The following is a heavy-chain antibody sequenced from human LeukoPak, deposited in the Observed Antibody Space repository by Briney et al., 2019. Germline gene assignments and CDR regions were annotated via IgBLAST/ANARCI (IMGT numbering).Heavy chain of an antibody. D-gene: IGHD2-15*01. CDR3: AKVPGYLVVAATRWYYFDY. Sequence: GGSLRLSCAASGFTFSSYAMHWVRQAPGKGLEWVAVISYDGSNKYYADSVKGRFTISRDNSKNTLYLQMNSLRAEDTAVYYCAKVPGYLVVAATRWYYFDYWGQGTLVTVSS. V-gene: IGHV3-30*04. CDR2: ISYDGSNK. CDR1: GFTFSSYA. J-gene: IGHJ4*02.